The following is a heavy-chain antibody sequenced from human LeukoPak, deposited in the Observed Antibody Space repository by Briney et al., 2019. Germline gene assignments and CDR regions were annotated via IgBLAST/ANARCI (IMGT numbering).Heavy chain of an antibody. CDR1: GYTFTSYD. D-gene: IGHD1-1*01. V-gene: IGHV1-8*01. Sequence: GASVKVSCKASGYTFTSYDINWVRQATGQGLEWMGWMNPNSGNTGYAEKFQGRVTMTRNTSISTAYMELRSLRSDDTAVYYCARVSWFPGTSYYYMDVWGKGTTVTVSS. CDR3: ARVSWFPGTSYYYMDV. J-gene: IGHJ6*03. CDR2: MNPNSGNT.